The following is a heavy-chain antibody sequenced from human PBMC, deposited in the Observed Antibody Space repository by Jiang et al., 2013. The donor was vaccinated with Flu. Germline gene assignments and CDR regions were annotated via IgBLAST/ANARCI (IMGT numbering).Heavy chain of an antibody. J-gene: IGHJ4*02. V-gene: IGHV3-23*01. Sequence: QLLESGGGLVQPGGSLRLSCAASGFTFSSYGMSWVRQAPGKGLQWVSSVRGNGGNIYYADSVKGRFTLSRDNSKNTLYLQMNNLRAEDTAVYYCARDLAKSGQKVGDYWGQGTLVTVSS. CDR2: VRGNGGNI. CDR3: ARDLAKSGQKVGDY. CDR1: GFTFSSYG. D-gene: IGHD6-25*01.